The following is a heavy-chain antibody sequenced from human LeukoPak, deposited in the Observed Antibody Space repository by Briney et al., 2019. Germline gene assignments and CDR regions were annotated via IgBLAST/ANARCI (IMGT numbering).Heavy chain of an antibody. J-gene: IGHJ4*02. CDR3: ARPITYYYDSSGYYLDY. D-gene: IGHD3-22*01. Sequence: GESLKISCKGSGYSFTSYWIGWVRQMPGKGLEWIGIIYPGDSDTRYSPSFQGQVTISADKSISTAYLQWSSLKASDTAMYYCARPITYYYDSSGYYLDYWGQGTLVTVSS. CDR2: IYPGDSDT. CDR1: GYSFTSYW. V-gene: IGHV5-51*01.